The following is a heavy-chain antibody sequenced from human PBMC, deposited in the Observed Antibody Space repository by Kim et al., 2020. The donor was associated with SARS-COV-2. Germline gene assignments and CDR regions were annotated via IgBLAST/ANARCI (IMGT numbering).Heavy chain of an antibody. Sequence: KCRFTNSRDNAKNSLYLKMNSLRAEDTALYYCARDGCSGGSCYPGGAFDIWGQGTMVTVSS. D-gene: IGHD2-15*01. CDR3: ARDGCSGGSCYPGGAFDI. J-gene: IGHJ3*02. V-gene: IGHV3-20*03.